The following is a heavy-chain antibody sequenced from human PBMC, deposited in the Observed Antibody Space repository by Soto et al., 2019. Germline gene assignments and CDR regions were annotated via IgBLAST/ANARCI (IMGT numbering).Heavy chain of an antibody. CDR3: ATYGVRWSSFDY. D-gene: IGHD4-17*01. J-gene: IGHJ4*02. CDR2: IYHSGST. CDR1: GGSISSSNW. V-gene: IGHV4-4*02. Sequence: SETLSLTCAVSGGSISSSNWWSWVRQPPGKGLEWIGEIYHSGSTNYNPSLKSRVTISVDKSKNQFSLKLSSVTAADTAVYYCATYGVRWSSFDYWGQGTLVTVSS.